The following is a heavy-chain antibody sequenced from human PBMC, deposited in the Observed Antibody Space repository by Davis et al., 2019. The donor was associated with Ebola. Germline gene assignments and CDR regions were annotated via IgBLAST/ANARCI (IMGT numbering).Heavy chain of an antibody. CDR1: RDSVSSHSAA. CDR2: TYYRSKWYN. J-gene: IGHJ4*02. D-gene: IGHD4-17*01. CDR3: ARASVSYGDYVFDY. V-gene: IGHV6-1*01. Sequence: SQTLSLTCAIPRDSVSSHSAAWNWIRPSPSRGLEWLGRTYYRSKWYNDYAVSVKSRITINPDTSKNQFSLQLNSVTPEDTAVYYCARASVSYGDYVFDYWGQGTLVTVPS.